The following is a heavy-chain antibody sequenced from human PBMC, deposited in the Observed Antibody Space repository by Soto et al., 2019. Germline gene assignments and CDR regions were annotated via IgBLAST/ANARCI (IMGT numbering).Heavy chain of an antibody. D-gene: IGHD3-10*01. CDR3: AREYYYGSGPWY. J-gene: IGHJ4*02. CDR1: GFTLSTYG. V-gene: IGHV3-30*03. Sequence: PGGSLRLSCAASGFTLSTYGMHWVSQAPGKGLDWLSVISYDGSNKYYAKKLQGRVTMTTDTSTSTAYMELRSLRSDDTAVYYCAREYYYGSGPWYWGQGTLVTVSS. CDR2: ISYDGSNK.